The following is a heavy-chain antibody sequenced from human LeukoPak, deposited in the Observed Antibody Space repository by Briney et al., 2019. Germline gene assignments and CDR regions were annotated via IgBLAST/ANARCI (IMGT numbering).Heavy chain of an antibody. CDR1: GFTFSSYG. CDR2: IRYDGSNK. J-gene: IGHJ4*02. V-gene: IGHV3-30*02. CDR3: AKGGYSYGRTHFDY. D-gene: IGHD5-18*01. Sequence: GGSLRLSCAASGFTFSSYGMHWVRQAPGKGLEWVAFIRYDGSNKYYADSVKGRFTISRDNSKNTLYLQMNSLRAEDTAVYYCAKGGYSYGRTHFDYWGQGTLVTVSS.